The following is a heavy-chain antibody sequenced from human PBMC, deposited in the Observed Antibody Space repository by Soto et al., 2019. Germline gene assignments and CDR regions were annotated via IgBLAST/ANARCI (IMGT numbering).Heavy chain of an antibody. CDR2: ISWNGGSV. J-gene: IGHJ5*02. CDR1: GFTFHDYA. D-gene: IGHD6-19*01. Sequence: EVQLAESGGGLVQPGRSLRLSCVASGFTFHDYAMHWGRQAPGKGLEWVSGISWNGGSVGYADSVRGRFTISRDNAKNSLYLQINSLRAEDTAFYYCVKDIRGTVAGTAWFDPWGQGTLVTVSS. CDR3: VKDIRGTVAGTAWFDP. V-gene: IGHV3-9*01.